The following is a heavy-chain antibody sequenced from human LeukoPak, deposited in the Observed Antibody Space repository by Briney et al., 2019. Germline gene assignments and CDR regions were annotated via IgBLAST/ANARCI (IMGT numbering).Heavy chain of an antibody. D-gene: IGHD3-22*01. CDR2: IRYDGSNK. CDR3: AKDSSLRHYYDSSGYPDY. CDR1: GFIFSDYD. J-gene: IGHJ4*02. Sequence: PGGSLRLTRAASGFIFSDYDMNWVRQAPGQGLEWVAFIRYDGSNKYYADSVKGRFTISRDNSKNTLYLQMNSLRAEDTAVYYCAKDSSLRHYYDSSGYPDYWGQGTLVTVSS. V-gene: IGHV3-30*02.